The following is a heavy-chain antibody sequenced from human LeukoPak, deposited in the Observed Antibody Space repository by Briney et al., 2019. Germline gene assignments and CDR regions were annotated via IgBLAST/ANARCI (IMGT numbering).Heavy chain of an antibody. CDR2: ISAYNGNT. CDR3: ARDLDVLRYFDWLLVLDY. Sequence: ASVKVSCKASGYTFTSYGISWVRQAPGQGLEWMGWISAYNGNTNYAQKLQGRVTMTTDTSTSTAYMELRSLRSDDTAVYYCARDLDVLRYFDWLLVLDYWGQGTLVTVSS. CDR1: GYTFTSYG. J-gene: IGHJ4*02. D-gene: IGHD3-9*01. V-gene: IGHV1-18*01.